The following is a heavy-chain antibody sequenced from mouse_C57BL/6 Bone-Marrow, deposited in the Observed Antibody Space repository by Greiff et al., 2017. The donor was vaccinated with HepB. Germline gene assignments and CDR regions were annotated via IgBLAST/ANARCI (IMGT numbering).Heavy chain of an antibody. CDR2: IYPRDGST. D-gene: IGHD1-1*01. V-gene: IGHV1-78*01. CDR3: ARRIYYYGSEDWYFDV. Sequence: VKLQESDAELVKPGASVKISCKVSGYTFTDHTIHWMKQRPEQGLEWIGYIYPRDGSTKYNEKFKGKATLTADKSSSTAYMQLNSLTSEDSAVYFCARRIYYYGSEDWYFDVWGTGTTVTVSS. CDR1: GYTFTDHT. J-gene: IGHJ1*03.